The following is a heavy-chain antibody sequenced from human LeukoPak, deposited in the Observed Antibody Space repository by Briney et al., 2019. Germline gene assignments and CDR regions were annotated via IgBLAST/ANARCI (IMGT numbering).Heavy chain of an antibody. V-gene: IGHV4-31*03. D-gene: IGHD5-18*01. Sequence: TPSLTCTISGGSISSGDYYWTWIRQHPGKGLEWIGYIYYSGSSYYNPSLKSRVTMSVDTSKHQFSLKLTSVSAADTAVYYCARVFVDHNYSYGGNNWFDPWGQGTLVTVSS. CDR1: GGSISSGDYY. J-gene: IGHJ5*02. CDR3: ARVFVDHNYSYGGNNWFDP. CDR2: IYYSGSS.